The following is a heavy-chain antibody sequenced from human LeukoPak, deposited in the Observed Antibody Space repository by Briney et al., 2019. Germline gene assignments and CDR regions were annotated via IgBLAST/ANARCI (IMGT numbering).Heavy chain of an antibody. CDR1: GYTFTSYG. V-gene: IGHV1-18*01. J-gene: IGHJ3*02. Sequence: ASVKVSCKASGYTFTSYGISWVRQAPGQGLEWMGWISAYNGNTNYAQKLQGRVTMTTDTSTSTAYMELRSLRSDDTAVYYCARGGSSWTHRAGAFDIWGQGTMVTVSS. D-gene: IGHD6-13*01. CDR2: ISAYNGNT. CDR3: ARGGSSWTHRAGAFDI.